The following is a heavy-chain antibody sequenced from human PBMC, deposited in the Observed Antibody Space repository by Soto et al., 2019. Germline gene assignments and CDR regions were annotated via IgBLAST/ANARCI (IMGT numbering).Heavy chain of an antibody. CDR1: GFTFSTYW. Sequence: GGSLRLSCVASGFTFSTYWMSWVRQAPEKGLEWVANIKQDGSERYYVDSVKGRFTISRDNAKNSLYLQMSSLRAEDTAVYYCARTRRYYGSASSYDYCGQGTLVTVSS. V-gene: IGHV3-7*05. CDR2: IKQDGSER. D-gene: IGHD3-10*01. J-gene: IGHJ4*02. CDR3: ARTRRYYGSASSYDY.